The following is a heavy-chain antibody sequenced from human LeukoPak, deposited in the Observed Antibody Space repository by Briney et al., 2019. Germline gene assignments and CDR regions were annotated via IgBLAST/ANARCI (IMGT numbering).Heavy chain of an antibody. Sequence: SQTRSLTCTVSGGSISSGGYYWSWIRQHPGKGLEWIGYIYYSGSTYYNPSLKSRVTISVDTSKNQFSLKLSSVTAADTAVYYCTRGIWFGEFNWFDPWGQGTLVTVSS. CDR3: TRGIWFGEFNWFDP. CDR1: GGSISSGGYY. J-gene: IGHJ5*02. CDR2: IYYSGST. V-gene: IGHV4-31*03. D-gene: IGHD3-10*01.